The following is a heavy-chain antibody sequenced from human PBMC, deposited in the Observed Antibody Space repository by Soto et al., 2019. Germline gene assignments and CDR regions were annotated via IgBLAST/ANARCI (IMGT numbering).Heavy chain of an antibody. CDR2: ISGYNGYT. V-gene: IGHV1-18*01. Sequence: QVQLEQSGAQVRRPGTSVRISCTTSGYNFNTYGIIWVRQAPGQGLEWMGWISGYNGYTKYAQSLEDRITLSTDTSTRTAFLELRNLRSGDTALYFCARDRDYSHTHADIDYWGQGTQVTVSS. J-gene: IGHJ4*02. D-gene: IGHD3-22*01. CDR3: ARDRDYSHTHADIDY. CDR1: GYNFNTYG.